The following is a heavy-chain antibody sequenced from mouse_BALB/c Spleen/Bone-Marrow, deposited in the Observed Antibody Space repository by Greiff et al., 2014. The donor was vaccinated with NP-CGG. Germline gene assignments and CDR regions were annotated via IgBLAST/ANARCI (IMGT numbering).Heavy chain of an antibody. V-gene: IGHV1-4*01. Sequence: VKLQESGAELARPGASVKMSCRASGYTLTTYTIHWVKQRPGQGLEWIGYINPSSGYTYYNQKFKDKATLTADKSSSAAYLQLSSLTSEDSAVYYCARVYGNYDAMDYWGQGTSVTVSS. CDR1: GYTLTTYT. CDR2: INPSSGYT. D-gene: IGHD2-1*01. J-gene: IGHJ4*01. CDR3: ARVYGNYDAMDY.